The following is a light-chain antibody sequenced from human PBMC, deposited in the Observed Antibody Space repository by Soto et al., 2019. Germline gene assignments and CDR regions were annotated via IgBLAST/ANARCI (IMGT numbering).Light chain of an antibody. CDR3: QQYNSYSPT. V-gene: IGKV1-5*01. J-gene: IGKJ1*01. CDR1: QGVSYW. Sequence: DLQMTQSPSTLSASIGERLTITCRSSQGVSYWLAWYQQKPGRAPKLLIYDASTLESGVPSRFSGSGSGTEFTLTISSLQPDDFATYYCQQYNSYSPTFGQGTKVDI. CDR2: DAS.